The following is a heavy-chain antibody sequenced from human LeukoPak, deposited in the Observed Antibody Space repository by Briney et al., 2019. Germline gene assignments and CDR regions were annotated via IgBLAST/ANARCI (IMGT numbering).Heavy chain of an antibody. CDR3: AREHSAAADPQGGSYYMDV. CDR1: GGSISSSSYY. V-gene: IGHV4-39*07. Sequence: PSETLSLTCTVSGGSISSSSYYWGWIRQPPGKGLEWIGSIYYSGSTYHNPSLKSRVTISVDTSKNQFSLKLSSVTAADTAVYYCAREHSAAADPQGGSYYMDVWGKGTTVTVSS. CDR2: IYYSGST. D-gene: IGHD6-13*01. J-gene: IGHJ6*03.